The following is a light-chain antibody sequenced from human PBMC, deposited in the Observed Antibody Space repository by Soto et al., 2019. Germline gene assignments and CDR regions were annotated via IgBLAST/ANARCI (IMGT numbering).Light chain of an antibody. V-gene: IGKV3-20*01. Sequence: EIVLTQSPGTLSLSPWERAALSFSASQSVFNNHIGWYQQKPGQAPRRLIFGASFRATGIPDRFSGSGSGTDFTLTISRLEPEDFAVYYCQQYGSSPTTFGQGTKVDI. CDR1: QSVFNNH. J-gene: IGKJ1*01. CDR2: GAS. CDR3: QQYGSSPTT.